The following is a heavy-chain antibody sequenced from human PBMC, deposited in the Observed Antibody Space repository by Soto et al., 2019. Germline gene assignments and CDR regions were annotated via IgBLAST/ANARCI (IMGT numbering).Heavy chain of an antibody. CDR3: ARDRGAYAY. Sequence: AGGSLRLSCAASGLTFSTYWMSWVRQAPGKGLEWVANINQDGGEKNYVDSVKGRFTISRDNAKNSLYLEMNSLRAEDTAVYYCARDRGAYAYWGQGTLVTVSS. CDR2: INQDGGEK. CDR1: GLTFSTYW. D-gene: IGHD1-26*01. J-gene: IGHJ4*02. V-gene: IGHV3-7*03.